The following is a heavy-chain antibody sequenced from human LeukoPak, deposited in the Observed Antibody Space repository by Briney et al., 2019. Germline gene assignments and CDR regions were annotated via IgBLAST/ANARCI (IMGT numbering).Heavy chain of an antibody. CDR3: ARRAGLESGYYYVDIYYYYYYMDV. CDR1: GGSISSSSYY. CDR2: IYYSGST. V-gene: IGHV4-39*07. Sequence: SETLSLTCTVSGGSISSSSYYWGWIRQPPGKGLEWIGSIYYSGSTNYNPSLKSRVTISVDTSKNQFSLKLSSVTAADTAVYYCARRAGLESGYYYVDIYYYYYYMDVWGKGTTVTVSS. D-gene: IGHD3-22*01. J-gene: IGHJ6*03.